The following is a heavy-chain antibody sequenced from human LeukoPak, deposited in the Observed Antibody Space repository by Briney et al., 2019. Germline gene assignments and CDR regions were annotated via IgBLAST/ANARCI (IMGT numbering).Heavy chain of an antibody. CDR2: ISYSSATI. V-gene: IGHV3-9*01. CDR1: GFTFDEYA. J-gene: IGHJ3*01. CDR3: AKDRGGGSQLGDAFDV. Sequence: GGSLRLSCAASGFTFDEYAMHWVRQAPGNGLEWVSGISYSSATIGYVDSVKGRFIISRDNAKNSLYLQMNSLRAEDTALYFCAKDRGGGSQLGDAFDVWGQGTMVSVSS. D-gene: IGHD2-15*01.